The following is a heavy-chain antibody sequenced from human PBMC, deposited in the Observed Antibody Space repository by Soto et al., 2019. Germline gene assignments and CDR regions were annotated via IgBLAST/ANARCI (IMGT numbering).Heavy chain of an antibody. CDR2: INHSGST. CDR3: ARGPSRVGLADY. V-gene: IGHV4-34*01. Sequence: SETLSLTCAVYGGSFIGYYCSFIRQPPGKGLEWIGEINHSGSTNYNPSLKSRVTISVDTSKNQFSLKLSSVTAADTAVYYCARGPSRVGLADYWGQGTLVTVSS. CDR1: GGSFIGYY. J-gene: IGHJ4*02. D-gene: IGHD4-17*01.